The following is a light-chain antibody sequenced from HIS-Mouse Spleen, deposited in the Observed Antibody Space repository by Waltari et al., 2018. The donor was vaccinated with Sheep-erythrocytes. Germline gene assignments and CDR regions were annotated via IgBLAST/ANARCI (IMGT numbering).Light chain of an antibody. Sequence: QSALTQPRSVSGSPGQSVTISCTATSSNVGGYTYVSWYQQHPGQAPKLLIYDVSKRPSWVPDRFSGSKSGNTASLTISGLQAEDEADYYCCSYAGSYNHVFATGTKVTVL. CDR2: DVS. CDR1: SSNVGGYTY. J-gene: IGLJ1*01. V-gene: IGLV2-11*01. CDR3: CSYAGSYNHV.